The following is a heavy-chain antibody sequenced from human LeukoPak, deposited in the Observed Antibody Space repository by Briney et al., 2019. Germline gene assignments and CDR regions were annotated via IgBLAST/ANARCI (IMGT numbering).Heavy chain of an antibody. J-gene: IGHJ4*02. Sequence: GGSLRLSCAASGFTFSRHAMSWVRQAPGKGLEWVSAISDRGDNKQYTDSVKGRLTISRDNSKNTLYLQMNSLRADDTAVYYCAKSSRYGTGWYGRIDYWGQGTLVTVS. CDR1: GFTFSRHA. CDR2: ISDRGDNK. D-gene: IGHD6-19*01. V-gene: IGHV3-23*01. CDR3: AKSSRYGTGWYGRIDY.